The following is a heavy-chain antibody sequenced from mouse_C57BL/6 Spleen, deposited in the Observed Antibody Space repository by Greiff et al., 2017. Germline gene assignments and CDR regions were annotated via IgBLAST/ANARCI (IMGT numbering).Heavy chain of an antibody. J-gene: IGHJ3*01. Sequence: EVHLVESGEGLVKPGGSLKFSCAASGFTFSSYAMSWVRQTPEKRLEWVAYISSGGDYIYYADTVKGRFTISRDNARNTLYLQMSSLKSEDTAMYYCTRDRDAWFAYWGQGTLVTVSA. V-gene: IGHV5-9-1*02. CDR2: ISSGGDYI. CDR1: GFTFSSYA. CDR3: TRDRDAWFAY. D-gene: IGHD2-14*01.